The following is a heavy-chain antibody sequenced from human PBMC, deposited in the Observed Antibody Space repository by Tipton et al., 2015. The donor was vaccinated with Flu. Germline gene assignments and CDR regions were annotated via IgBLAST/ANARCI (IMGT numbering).Heavy chain of an antibody. J-gene: IGHJ3*02. D-gene: IGHD1-26*01. V-gene: IGHV4-61*09. CDR3: ARTRSGNYLDVAFDI. Sequence: TLSLTCTVSGGSISSGSHYWSWIRQPAGRGLEWIGQLYTSGSTNYSPSLQSRVTMSVDMTKNQFSLKLSSVTAADTAVYYCARTRSGNYLDVAFDIWGQGTMVTVSS. CDR2: LYTSGST. CDR1: GGSISSGSHY.